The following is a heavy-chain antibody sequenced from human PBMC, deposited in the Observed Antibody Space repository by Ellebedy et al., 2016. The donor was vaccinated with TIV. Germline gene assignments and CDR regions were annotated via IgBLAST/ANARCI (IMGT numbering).Heavy chain of an antibody. V-gene: IGHV3-11*01. D-gene: IGHD2-15*01. CDR3: ARYCSGGSCYSHAFDI. CDR1: GFTFSDYY. Sequence: GESLKISCAASGFTFSDYYMSWIRQAPGKGLEWVSYISSSGSTIYYADSVKGRFTISRDNAKNSMYLQMKSLRAEDTAVYYCARYCSGGSCYSHAFDIWGQGTMVTVSS. J-gene: IGHJ3*02. CDR2: ISSSGSTI.